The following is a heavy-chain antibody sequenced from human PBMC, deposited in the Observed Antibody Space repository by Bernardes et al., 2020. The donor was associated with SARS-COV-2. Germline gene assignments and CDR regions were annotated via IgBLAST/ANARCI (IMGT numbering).Heavy chain of an antibody. CDR3: ASDRRGTYLDY. CDR1: GFTLTYFY. Sequence: SCKASGFTLTYFYMHWIRQTPGMGLEWIAYFSHTGSTYYNPSVESRATISVDTSKNQISLRLTSVTAADTAIYYCASDRRGTYLDYWGQGTLVTVSS. J-gene: IGHJ4*02. CDR2: FSHTGST. V-gene: IGHV4-59*01.